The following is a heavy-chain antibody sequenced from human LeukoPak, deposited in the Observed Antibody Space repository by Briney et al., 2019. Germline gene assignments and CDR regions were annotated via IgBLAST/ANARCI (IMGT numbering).Heavy chain of an antibody. CDR2: IYYSGST. J-gene: IGHJ3*02. D-gene: IGHD3-16*02. CDR1: GGSISSGGYY. CDR3: ARVTSYDYVWGSYRYDAFDI. Sequence: SQTLSLTCTVSGGSISSGGYYWSWIRQHPGKGLEWIGYIYYSGSTYYNPSLKSRVTISVDTSKNQFSLKLSSVTAADTAVYYCARVTSYDYVWGSYRYDAFDIWGQGTMVTVSS. V-gene: IGHV4-31*03.